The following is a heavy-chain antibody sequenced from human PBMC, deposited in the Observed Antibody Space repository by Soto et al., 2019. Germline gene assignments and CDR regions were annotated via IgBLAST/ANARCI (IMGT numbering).Heavy chain of an antibody. J-gene: IGHJ6*02. V-gene: IGHV4-61*05. CDR2: ISDIAYT. D-gene: IGHD3-10*01. Sequence: SCTVPGGSRAYISNSYCGCCRMPPGKGLEWIGYISDIAYTSYNPSLKGRVSISVDTSKNQFSLTLTSVTAADTAVYYCARQGFGVLHGLVDVWGQGTTVS. CDR1: GGSRAYISNSY. CDR3: ARQGFGVLHGLVDV.